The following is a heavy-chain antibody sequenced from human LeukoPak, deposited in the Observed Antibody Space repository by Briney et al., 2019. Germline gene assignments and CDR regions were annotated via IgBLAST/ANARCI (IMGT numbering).Heavy chain of an antibody. Sequence: GGSLRLSCAAPGFTFSSYGMHWVRQAPGKGLEWVAVISYDGSNKYYADSVKGRFTISRDNSKNTLYLQMNSLRAEDTAVYYCAKDSGTVVTPEEYFQHWGQGTLVTVSS. V-gene: IGHV3-30*18. D-gene: IGHD4-23*01. CDR1: GFTFSSYG. CDR2: ISYDGSNK. CDR3: AKDSGTVVTPEEYFQH. J-gene: IGHJ1*01.